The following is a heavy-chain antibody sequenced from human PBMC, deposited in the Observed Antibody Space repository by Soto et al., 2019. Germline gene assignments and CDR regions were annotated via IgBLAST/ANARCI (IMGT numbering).Heavy chain of an antibody. CDR3: ARDPDCSGGSCSWFDP. J-gene: IGHJ5*02. CDR1: GGTFSSYA. V-gene: IGHV1-69*12. Sequence: QVQLVQSGAEVKKPGSSVKVSCKASGGTFSSYAISWVRQAPGQGLEWMGGIIPIFGTANYAQKFQGRVTITADEATSTADMDLRSRISEDTAVEYCARDPDCSGGSCSWFDPWGQGTLVTVSS. D-gene: IGHD2-15*01. CDR2: IIPIFGTA.